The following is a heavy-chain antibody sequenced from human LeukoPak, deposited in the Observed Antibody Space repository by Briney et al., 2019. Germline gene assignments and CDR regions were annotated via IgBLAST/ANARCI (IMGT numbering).Heavy chain of an antibody. J-gene: IGHJ4*02. CDR2: INQDRREK. V-gene: IGHV3-7*03. D-gene: IGHD3-10*01. Sequence: GGSLRLSCAASGFTFRSYWMSWVRQAPGKGLEWVANINQDRREKYYVDSVRGRFTISRDNAKSSLFLQMNSLRAEDTAVYYCARDRGYGPGSYYIRVFDYWGQGTLVTVSS. CDR1: GFTFRSYW. CDR3: ARDRGYGPGSYYIRVFDY.